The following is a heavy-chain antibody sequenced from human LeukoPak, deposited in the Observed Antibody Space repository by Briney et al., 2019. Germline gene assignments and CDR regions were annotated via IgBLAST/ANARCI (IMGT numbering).Heavy chain of an antibody. CDR2: IDSSGGYM. Sequence: PGGSLRLSCEASGFTFNTYSMNWARQAPGKGLEWVSSIDSSGGYMFYADSVKGRFIISRDNSKNTLYLQMNGLRAEDTAVYYCARGDVLRFLEWSQIDYYYMDVWGKGTTVTVSS. J-gene: IGHJ6*03. CDR1: GFTFNTYS. CDR3: ARGDVLRFLEWSQIDYYYMDV. V-gene: IGHV3-21*01. D-gene: IGHD3-3*01.